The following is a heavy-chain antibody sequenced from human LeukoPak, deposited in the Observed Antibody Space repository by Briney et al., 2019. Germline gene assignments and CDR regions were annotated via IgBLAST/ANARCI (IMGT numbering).Heavy chain of an antibody. J-gene: IGHJ4*02. D-gene: IGHD2-15*01. CDR1: GGSISSYY. V-gene: IGHV4-59*01. Sequence: SETLSLTCTVSGGSISSYYWSWIRQPPGKGLEWIGYIYYSGSTNYNPSLKSRVTISVDTSKNQFSLKLSPVTAADTAVYYCAAMRTAATIDYWGQGTLVTVSS. CDR2: IYYSGST. CDR3: AAMRTAATIDY.